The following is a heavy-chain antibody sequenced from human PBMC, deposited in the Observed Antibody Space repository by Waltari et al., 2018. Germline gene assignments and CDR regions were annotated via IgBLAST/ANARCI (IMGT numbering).Heavy chain of an antibody. J-gene: IGHJ4*02. D-gene: IGHD3-3*01. V-gene: IGHV4-59*01. CDR3: GRGDGVDSRYFDS. CDR2: IYYSSSSSGGT. Sequence: QVQLQESGPGRVMPSETLSLTCTVPGGSIINYYWTWIRQSPGKELEWIGYIYYSSSSSGGTNYSPSLNSRVTMSGDTSKNQVSLRLRSVTATDTAMYFCGRGDGVDSRYFDSWGQGVLVTVSS. CDR1: GGSIINYY.